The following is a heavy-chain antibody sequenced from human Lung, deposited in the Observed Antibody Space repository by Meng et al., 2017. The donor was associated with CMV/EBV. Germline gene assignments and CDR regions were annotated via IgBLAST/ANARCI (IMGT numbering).Heavy chain of an antibody. CDR2: IIPIFGTA. V-gene: IGHV1-69*05. J-gene: IGHJ6*01. CDR1: GGTFSSYA. D-gene: IGHD3-3*01. Sequence: SXXVSXKASGGTFSSYAISWVRQAPGQGLEWMGGIIPIFGTANYAQKFQGRVTITTDESTSTAYMELSSLRSEDTAVYYCARGRDFWSGSGGMDVWGQRTTVTVSS. CDR3: ARGRDFWSGSGGMDV.